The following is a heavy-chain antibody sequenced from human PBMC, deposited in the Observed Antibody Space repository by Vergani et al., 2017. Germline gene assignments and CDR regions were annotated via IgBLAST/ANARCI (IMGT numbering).Heavy chain of an antibody. J-gene: IGHJ6*02. CDR2: IYSTGST. CDR3: ARVMYRDEASTGYRLEGMDI. V-gene: IGHV4-59*13. Sequence: QVQLEESGPGLVKPSETLSLTCTVSGGSFNTYYWSWIRQHPGKGLEWIGYIYSTGSTNYNPSLNSRVTMSVDTSKNQFSLKLSSLTAADTAVYFCARVMYRDEASTGYRLEGMDIWGQGTTVTISS. D-gene: IGHD3-9*01. CDR1: GGSFNTYY.